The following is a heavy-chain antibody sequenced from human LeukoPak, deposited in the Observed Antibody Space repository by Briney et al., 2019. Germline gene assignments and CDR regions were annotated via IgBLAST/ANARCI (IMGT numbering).Heavy chain of an antibody. Sequence: GGSLRLSCVASGFTFSSYWMHWVRQTPGKGPVWVSRISSDGTSATYADSVKGRFTISRDNAKNTLYLQMNSLRAEDTAVYYCVSGSLQSGYNFDYWGQGALVTVSS. J-gene: IGHJ4*02. CDR1: GFTFSSYW. V-gene: IGHV3-74*01. CDR2: ISSDGTSA. CDR3: VSGSLQSGYNFDY. D-gene: IGHD3-3*01.